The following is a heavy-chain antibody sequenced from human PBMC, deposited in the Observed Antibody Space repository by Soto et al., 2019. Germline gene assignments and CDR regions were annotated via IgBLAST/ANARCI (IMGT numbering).Heavy chain of an antibody. D-gene: IGHD6-6*01. J-gene: IGHJ4*02. CDR2: ISADNGNT. Sequence: QVQLVQSGAEVKKPGASVKVSCKASGYTFTSYGISWVRQAPGQGLEWMGWISADNGNTNDAQKLQGRVTMTTDTSTSPDYKELRSLRSDDTALYYWARDRVLVYSSSSFSLGYWGQGTLVTVSS. CDR1: GYTFTSYG. V-gene: IGHV1-18*01. CDR3: ARDRVLVYSSSSFSLGY.